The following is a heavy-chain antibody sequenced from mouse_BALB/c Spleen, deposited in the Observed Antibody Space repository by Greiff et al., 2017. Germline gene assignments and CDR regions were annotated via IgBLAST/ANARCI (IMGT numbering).Heavy chain of an antibody. CDR2: INPNNGGT. Sequence: QVQLQQPGAELVKPGASVKLSCKASGYTFTSYWMHWVKQRPGQGLEWIGEINPNNGGTIYNQKFKGKATLTVDKSSSTAYMELRSLTSEDTAVYYCASSNYAMDYWGQGTSVTVSS. CDR1: GYTFTSYW. J-gene: IGHJ4*01. CDR3: ASSNYAMDY. V-gene: IGHV1-53*01.